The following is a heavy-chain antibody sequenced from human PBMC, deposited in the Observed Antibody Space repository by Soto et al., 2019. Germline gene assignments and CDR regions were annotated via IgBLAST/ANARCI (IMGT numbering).Heavy chain of an antibody. V-gene: IGHV1-69*12. CDR3: ASPTKPLYCYYGMDV. D-gene: IGHD1-1*01. CDR1: GGTFSSYA. CDR2: IIPIFGTA. J-gene: IGHJ6*02. Sequence: QVQLVQSGAEVKKPGSSVKVSCKASGGTFSSYAISWVRQAPGQGLEWMGGIIPIFGTANYAQKFQGRVTITAGEATSTAYMELSSLSSEDTAVYYWASPTKPLYCYYGMDVWGQGTTVTVSS.